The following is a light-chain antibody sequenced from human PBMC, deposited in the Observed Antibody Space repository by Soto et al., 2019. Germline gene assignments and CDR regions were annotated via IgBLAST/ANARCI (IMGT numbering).Light chain of an antibody. Sequence: AIQMTQSPSSLSASVGDRVTITCRASQGIGNDLAWYLQKPGKAPKLLIYGATSLQRGVPSRFSAGRSGTDFTLTISNLQPEDFASYYYLQDNNYPYTFGQGTKLEIK. J-gene: IGKJ2*01. V-gene: IGKV1-6*01. CDR2: GAT. CDR3: LQDNNYPYT. CDR1: QGIGND.